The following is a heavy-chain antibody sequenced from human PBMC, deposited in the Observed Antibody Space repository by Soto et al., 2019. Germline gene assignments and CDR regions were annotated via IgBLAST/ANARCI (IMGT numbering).Heavy chain of an antibody. Sequence: LRLSCVASGFTFSNYAMNWVRQAPGKGLEWVAVISYDGSNKYYAGSVKGRITISRDNSRNTLYLQMNNLRAEDTAMYYCARDLGNNYGSFAYWGQGTLVTVSS. J-gene: IGHJ4*02. CDR2: ISYDGSNK. D-gene: IGHD4-17*01. V-gene: IGHV3-30-3*01. CDR3: ARDLGNNYGSFAY. CDR1: GFTFSNYA.